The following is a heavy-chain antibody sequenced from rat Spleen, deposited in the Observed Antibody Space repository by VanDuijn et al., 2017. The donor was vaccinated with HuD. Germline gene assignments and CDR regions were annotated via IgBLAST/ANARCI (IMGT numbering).Heavy chain of an antibody. CDR1: GFSLTSYH. Sequence: QVQLKESGPGLVQPSQTLSLTCTVSGFSLTSYHVHWVRQPPGKGLEWMGVMWGDGGTDYNSAIKSRLSISRDTSKSQVFLTLNSLQTDDTAVYYCFLSGEGYWGQGVMVTVSS. J-gene: IGHJ2*01. D-gene: IGHD1-1*01. CDR2: MWGDGGT. V-gene: IGHV2-32*01. CDR3: FLSGEGY.